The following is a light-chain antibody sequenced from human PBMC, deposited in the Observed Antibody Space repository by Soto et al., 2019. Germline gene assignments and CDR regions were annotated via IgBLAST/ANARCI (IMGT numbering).Light chain of an antibody. J-gene: IGLJ1*01. CDR3: SSYTTSLTLMV. Sequence: QSVLTQPASVSGSPGQSVTISCTGTSSDIGGSNYVSWYQQHPGKAPKLMVFEVSYRPSGVSNRFSGSKSGNTASLTISGLQAGDEADYYCSSYTTSLTLMVFGTGTKV. CDR1: SSDIGGSNY. CDR2: EVS. V-gene: IGLV2-14*01.